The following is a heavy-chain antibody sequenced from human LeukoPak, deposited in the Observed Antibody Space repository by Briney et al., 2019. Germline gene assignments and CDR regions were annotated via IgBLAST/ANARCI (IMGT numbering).Heavy chain of an antibody. CDR3: ARQGVTATKPPFDY. CDR2: IYYSGST. Sequence: SDTLSLTCTVSGGSISSSSYYWGWIRQPPGKGLEWIGSIYYSGSTYYNPSLKSRVTISVDTSKNQFSLKLSSVTAADTAVYYCARQGVTATKPPFDYWGQGTLVTVSS. J-gene: IGHJ4*02. V-gene: IGHV4-39*01. CDR1: GGSISSSSYY. D-gene: IGHD2-21*02.